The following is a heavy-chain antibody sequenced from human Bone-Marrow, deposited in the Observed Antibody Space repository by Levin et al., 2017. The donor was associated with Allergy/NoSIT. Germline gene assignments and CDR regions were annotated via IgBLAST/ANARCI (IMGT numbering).Heavy chain of an antibody. CDR2: MYFRGIT. Sequence: SETLSLTCSLSGGSITTGSYSWGWIRQPPGKGLEWIGSMYFRGITYSNPSLKSRVTISIDTSSRFSLKLRSMTAADTAVYFCARYCDGNGAYPSSFDPWGQGILVTVSS. CDR3: ARYCDGNGAYPSSFDP. D-gene: IGHD2-21*01. J-gene: IGHJ5*02. CDR1: GGSITTGSYS. V-gene: IGHV4-39*01.